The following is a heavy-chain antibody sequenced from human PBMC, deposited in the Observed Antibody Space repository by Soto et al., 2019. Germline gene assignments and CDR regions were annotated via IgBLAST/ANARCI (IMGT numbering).Heavy chain of an antibody. CDR3: ARRGSLRAFDI. J-gene: IGHJ3*02. V-gene: IGHV4-39*01. CDR2: IYYSGST. D-gene: IGHD3-9*01. Sequence: QLQLQESGPGLVKPSETLSLTCTVSGGSISSSSYYWGWIRQPPGKGLEWIGSIYYSGSTYYNLSLKSRVTISVDTSKNQFSLKLSSVTAADTAVYYCARRGSLRAFDIWGQGTMVTVSS. CDR1: GGSISSSSYY.